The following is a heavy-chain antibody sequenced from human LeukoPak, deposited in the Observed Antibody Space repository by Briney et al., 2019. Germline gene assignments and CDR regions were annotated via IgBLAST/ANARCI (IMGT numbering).Heavy chain of an antibody. V-gene: IGHV3-21*04. CDR1: GFTFSSYN. D-gene: IGHD5-12*01. J-gene: IGHJ4*02. Sequence: GGSLRLSCAASGFTFSSYNMNWVRQAPGKGLEWVSSITSDSRYMYYADSVKGRFTISRDNAKNSLYLQMNSLRAEDTALYYCAKDQRGYSGYPPGEFDYWGQGTLVTVSS. CDR2: ITSDSRYM. CDR3: AKDQRGYSGYPPGEFDY.